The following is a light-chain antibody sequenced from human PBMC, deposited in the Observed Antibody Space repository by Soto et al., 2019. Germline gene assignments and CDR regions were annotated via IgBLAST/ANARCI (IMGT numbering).Light chain of an antibody. Sequence: VVTQEPSLTVSPGGTVTLPCGSSTGAVTSGHYPDWFQQKPGQAPRTLIYDTSNKHSWTPARFSGSLLGGKAALTLSGAQPEDEAEYYCLLSYSGADVVFGGGTKVTVL. CDR3: LLSYSGADVV. CDR1: TGAVTSGHY. J-gene: IGLJ2*01. V-gene: IGLV7-46*01. CDR2: DTS.